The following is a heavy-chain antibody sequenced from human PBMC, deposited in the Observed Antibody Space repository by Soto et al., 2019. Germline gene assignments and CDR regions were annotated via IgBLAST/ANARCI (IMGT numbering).Heavy chain of an antibody. D-gene: IGHD3-22*01. Sequence: SVKVSCKASGGTFSSYAISWVRQAPGQGLEWMGGIIPIFGTANYAQKFQGRVTITADESTSTAYMELSSLRSEDTAVYYCVLGYYYDSSGYYYYGMDVWGQGTPVTVSS. CDR1: GGTFSSYA. CDR3: VLGYYYDSSGYYYYGMDV. CDR2: IIPIFGTA. J-gene: IGHJ6*02. V-gene: IGHV1-69*13.